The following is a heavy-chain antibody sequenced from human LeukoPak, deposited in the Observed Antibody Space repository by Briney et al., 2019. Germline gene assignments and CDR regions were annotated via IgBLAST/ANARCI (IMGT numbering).Heavy chain of an antibody. J-gene: IGHJ6*03. CDR3: ARTTEGGYTYDYFYYYYMDV. Sequence: SETLSLTCAVSGGSISSYYWSWIRQPPGKGLDWIGYIYYSGSTNYNPSPHSRVTISVHTSKNQSPLKLSSVTAADTAVYYCARTTEGGYTYDYFYYYYMDVWGKGTTVTISS. CDR1: GGSISSYY. CDR2: IYYSGST. D-gene: IGHD5-18*01. V-gene: IGHV4-59*01.